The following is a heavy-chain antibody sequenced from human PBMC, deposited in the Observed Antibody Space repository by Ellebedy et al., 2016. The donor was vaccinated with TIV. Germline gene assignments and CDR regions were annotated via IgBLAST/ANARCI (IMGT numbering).Heavy chain of an antibody. D-gene: IGHD2-2*01. V-gene: IGHV4-34*01. CDR2: INDRGST. J-gene: IGHJ6*02. Sequence: MLSETLSLTCAVYGASLSNYYWQWIRQPPGKGLEWIGGINDRGSTTYNPSLKSRVTISVDTSKRQFSLRLRSVTAADTAVYYCARPIHCSSTTCTGPMDVWGQGTTVTASS. CDR3: ARPIHCSSTTCTGPMDV. CDR1: GASLSNYY.